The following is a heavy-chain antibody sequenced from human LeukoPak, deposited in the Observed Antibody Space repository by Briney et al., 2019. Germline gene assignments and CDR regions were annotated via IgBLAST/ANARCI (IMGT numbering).Heavy chain of an antibody. CDR3: AIHGGGTIRIEAFDV. Sequence: GGTLRLSCAASAFTFSSYGMSWVRQAPGKGLEWVSAISGDGRDIFYADAVKGRFTISRDSSKNTLYLQMNSLRDEDTALYYCAIHGGGTIRIEAFDVWGQGTMVTISS. D-gene: IGHD3-3*01. CDR2: ISGDGRDI. CDR1: AFTFSSYG. J-gene: IGHJ3*01. V-gene: IGHV3-23*01.